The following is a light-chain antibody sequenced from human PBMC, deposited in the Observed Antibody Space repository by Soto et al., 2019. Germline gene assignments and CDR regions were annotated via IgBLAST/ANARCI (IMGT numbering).Light chain of an antibody. V-gene: IGLV2-23*01. CDR3: CLYVGGRTYV. Sequence: QSVLTQPASMSGSPGQSITISCTGTVGLVSWYQQHPGKVPKLIIYDDTKRPSGVSSRFSGSKSGSTASLTISGLQTEDEADYYCCLYVGGRTYVFGTGTKGTVL. J-gene: IGLJ1*01. CDR1: VGL. CDR2: DDT.